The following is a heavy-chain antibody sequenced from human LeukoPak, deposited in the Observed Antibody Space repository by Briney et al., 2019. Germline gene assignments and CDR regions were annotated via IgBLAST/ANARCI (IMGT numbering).Heavy chain of an antibody. CDR2: IIPIFGTA. CDR3: ARARVGGPTGDY. CDR1: GCTFSSYA. J-gene: IGHJ4*02. D-gene: IGHD3-16*01. V-gene: IGHV1-69*06. Sequence: GASVKVSCKASGCTFSSYAISWVRQAPGQGLEWMGGIIPIFGTANYAQKFQGRVTITADKSTSTAYMELSSLRSEDTAVYYCARARVGGPTGDYWGQGTLVTVSS.